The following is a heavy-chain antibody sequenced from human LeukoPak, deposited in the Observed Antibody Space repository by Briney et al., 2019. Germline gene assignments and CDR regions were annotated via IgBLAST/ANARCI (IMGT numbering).Heavy chain of an antibody. Sequence: GGSLRLSCAASGFTFSRYAMSWVRQAPGKWLEWVSAISGSGGSTYYADSVKGRFTISRDNSKNTLYLQMNSLRAEDTAVYYRAKGTRYYYDSSGYYSDAFDIWGQGTMVTVSS. D-gene: IGHD3-22*01. V-gene: IGHV3-23*01. J-gene: IGHJ3*02. CDR2: ISGSGGST. CDR1: GFTFSRYA. CDR3: AKGTRYYYDSSGYYSDAFDI.